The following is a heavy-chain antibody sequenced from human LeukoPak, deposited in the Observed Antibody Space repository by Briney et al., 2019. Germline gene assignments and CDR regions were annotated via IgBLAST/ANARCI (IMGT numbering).Heavy chain of an antibody. J-gene: IGHJ4*02. CDR3: AREEEWYASGTYYKGFDS. V-gene: IGHV3-66*01. CDR1: GFTVSSNY. D-gene: IGHD3-10*01. Sequence: PGGSLRLSCAASGFTVSSNYMSWVRQAPGKGLEWVSVIYSGGSTYYADSVKGRFTISRDNSKNTLYLQMNSLRAEDTAVYYCAREEEWYASGTYYKGFDSWGQGTLVTVSS. CDR2: IYSGGST.